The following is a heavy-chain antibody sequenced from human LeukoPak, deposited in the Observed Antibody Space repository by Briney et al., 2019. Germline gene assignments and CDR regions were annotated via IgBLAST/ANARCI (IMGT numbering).Heavy chain of an antibody. V-gene: IGHV1-18*04. CDR3: ARISGSYYDFSFDY. D-gene: IGHD1-26*01. Sequence: ASVKVSCKASGYTFTGYYMHWVRQAPGQGLEWMGWISAYNGNTNYAQKLQGRVTMTTDTSTSTAYMELRSLRSDDTAVYYCARISGSYYDFSFDYWGQGTLVTVSS. J-gene: IGHJ4*02. CDR2: ISAYNGNT. CDR1: GYTFTGYY.